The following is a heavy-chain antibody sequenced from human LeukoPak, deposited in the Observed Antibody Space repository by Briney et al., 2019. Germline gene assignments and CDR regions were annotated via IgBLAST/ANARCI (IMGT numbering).Heavy chain of an antibody. V-gene: IGHV3-15*01. CDR1: GFTFNNAW. CDR2: IKGKTDAETT. D-gene: IGHD4-17*01. J-gene: IGHJ4*02. Sequence: GGSLRLSCAASGFTFNNAWMSWFRQAPGKGREGFGRIKGKTDAETTDHAAPVKGRFTISRDDSKNTLYLQMNSLKTEDTAVYYCTIDGDYGDGLRGDYWGQGTLVTVSS. CDR3: TIDGDYGDGLRGDY.